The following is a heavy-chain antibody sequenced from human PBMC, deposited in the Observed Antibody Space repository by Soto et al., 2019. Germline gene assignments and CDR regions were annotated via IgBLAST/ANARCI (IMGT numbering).Heavy chain of an antibody. J-gene: IGHJ5*02. CDR3: ARVYTYYYGSGSKNWFDP. D-gene: IGHD3-10*01. CDR1: GYTFTSYG. Sequence: ASVKVSCKASGYTFTSYGISWVRQAPGQGLEWMGWISAYNGNTNYAQKLQGRVTMTTDTSTSTAYMELRSLRSDDTAVYYCARVYTYYYGSGSKNWFDPWGQGTLVTGSS. V-gene: IGHV1-18*01. CDR2: ISAYNGNT.